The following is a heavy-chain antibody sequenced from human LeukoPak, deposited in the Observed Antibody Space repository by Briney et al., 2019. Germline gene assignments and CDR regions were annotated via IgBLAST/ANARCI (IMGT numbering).Heavy chain of an antibody. Sequence: GGPLRLSFAASGFTFSTNAMSWVRQAPGKGLEWVSALSPSVGITYYDDSVKGRFTISRDNSKNTLYLQMNSLRAEDTAVYYCAKGVNYFVLEYWGQGTLVTISS. CDR2: LSPSVGIT. D-gene: IGHD3-10*02. CDR1: GFTFSTNA. J-gene: IGHJ4*02. V-gene: IGHV3-23*01. CDR3: AKGVNYFVLEY.